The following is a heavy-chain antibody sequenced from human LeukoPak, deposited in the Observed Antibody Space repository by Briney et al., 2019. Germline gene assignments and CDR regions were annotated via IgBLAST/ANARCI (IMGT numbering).Heavy chain of an antibody. CDR2: INHSGST. CDR1: GFTFSSYS. J-gene: IGHJ4*02. D-gene: IGHD1-26*01. CDR3: ARGGGPRWAVGATISVRGGFFDY. Sequence: GSLRLSCAASGFTFSSYSMNWIRQPPGKGLEWIGEINHSGSTNYNPSLKSRVTISVDTSKNQFSLKLSSVTAADTAVYYCARGGGPRWAVGATISVRGGFFDYWGQGTLVTVSS. V-gene: IGHV4-34*01.